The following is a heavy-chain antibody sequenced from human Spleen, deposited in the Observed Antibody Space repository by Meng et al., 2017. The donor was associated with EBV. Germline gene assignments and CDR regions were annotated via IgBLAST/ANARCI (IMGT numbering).Heavy chain of an antibody. V-gene: IGHV4-39*02. Sequence: QLKLEESVPRPWRPSEPLSLNGGVSGASISDSSAYLGWIRQSPRKGLEWIGTISSSGSTFYNPSLESRLTLSVDTTENHCALKLTSVTAADTAMYYCARHTGDFDYWGQGALVTVSS. CDR1: GASISDSSAY. CDR3: ARHTGDFDY. CDR2: ISSSGST. D-gene: IGHD2-8*02. J-gene: IGHJ4*02.